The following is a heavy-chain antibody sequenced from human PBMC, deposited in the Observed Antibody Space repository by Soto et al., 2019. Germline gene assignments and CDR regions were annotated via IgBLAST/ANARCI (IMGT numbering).Heavy chain of an antibody. J-gene: IGHJ4*02. CDR1: AFTFSNYS. D-gene: IGHD6-6*01. CDR2: ISVSGGST. V-gene: IGHV3-23*01. CDR3: AQGGYGTSSKFLDY. Sequence: GGSLGLSCLDSAFTFSNYSLSLVRQAPGKGLEWVSSISVSGGSTFYADFVKGRFTVSRDNSKSTLYLQMNSLRAEDTAVYFCAQGGYGTSSKFLDYWGQGTLVTVSS.